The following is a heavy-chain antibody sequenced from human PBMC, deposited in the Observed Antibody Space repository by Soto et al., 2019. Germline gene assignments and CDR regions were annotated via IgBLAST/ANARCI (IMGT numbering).Heavy chain of an antibody. CDR3: AKDRAQYGSGYFYGMDV. Sequence: GGSLRLSCASSGFTFSIFGMHWVRQAPGKGLEWVAVLSYDGTYKYYADSVKGHFTISRDNSKNTLFLQMNSLRPEDTAVYYCAKDRAQYGSGYFYGMDVWGQGTAVTV. D-gene: IGHD3-10*01. CDR2: LSYDGTYK. CDR1: GFTFSIFG. V-gene: IGHV3-30*18. J-gene: IGHJ6*02.